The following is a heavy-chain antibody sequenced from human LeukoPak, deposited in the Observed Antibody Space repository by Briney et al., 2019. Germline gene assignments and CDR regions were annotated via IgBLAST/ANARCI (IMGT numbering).Heavy chain of an antibody. Sequence: PSETLSLTCTVSGGSISSYYWSWIRQPPGKGLEWIGYIYYSGSTNYNPSLKSRVTISVETSKNQFSLKLSSVTAADTAVYYCARDGGLGYCSGGSCYPNFDYWGQGTLVTVSS. V-gene: IGHV4-59*01. J-gene: IGHJ4*02. CDR1: GGSISSYY. CDR3: ARDGGLGYCSGGSCYPNFDY. CDR2: IYYSGST. D-gene: IGHD2-15*01.